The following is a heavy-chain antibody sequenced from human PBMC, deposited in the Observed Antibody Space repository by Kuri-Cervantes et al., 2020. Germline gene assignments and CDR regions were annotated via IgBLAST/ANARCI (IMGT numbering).Heavy chain of an antibody. D-gene: IGHD3-10*01. V-gene: IGHV3-21*01. J-gene: IGHJ4*02. CDR2: ISSSSSYI. CDR3: ARGSFGEFDY. CDR1: GFTFSSYS. Sequence: GGTLSLSCAASGFTFSSYSMNWVRQAPGKGLEWVSSISSSSSYIYYADSVTGRFTISRDNDKNSRYLQMNSLRAEDTAVYYCARGSFGEFDYWGQGTLVTVSS.